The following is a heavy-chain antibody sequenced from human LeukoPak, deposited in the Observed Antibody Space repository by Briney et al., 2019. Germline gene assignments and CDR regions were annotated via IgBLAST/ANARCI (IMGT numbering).Heavy chain of an antibody. CDR3: ARVSTIRYYYYMDV. Sequence: PSETLSLTCAVYGGSFSGYYWSWIRQPPGKGLEWIGYIYYSGSTNYNPSLKSRVTISVDTSKNQFSLELSSVTAADTAVYYCARVSTIRYYYYMDVWGKGTTVTVSS. V-gene: IGHV4-59*01. CDR1: GGSFSGYY. J-gene: IGHJ6*03. D-gene: IGHD4/OR15-4a*01. CDR2: IYYSGST.